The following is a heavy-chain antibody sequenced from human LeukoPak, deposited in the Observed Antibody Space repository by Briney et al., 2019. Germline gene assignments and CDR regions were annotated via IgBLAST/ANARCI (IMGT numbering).Heavy chain of an antibody. CDR3: AGKGRGDSSGYPT. J-gene: IGHJ5*02. CDR1: GGSISSSSYY. V-gene: IGHV4-39*07. D-gene: IGHD3-22*01. Sequence: SETLSLTCTVSGGSISSSSYYWSWIRQPPGKGLEWIGEINHSGSTNYNPSLKSRVTISLDTSKNQFSLNLNSVTAADTAVYYWAGKGRGDSSGYPTWGPGTPLNVSS. CDR2: INHSGST.